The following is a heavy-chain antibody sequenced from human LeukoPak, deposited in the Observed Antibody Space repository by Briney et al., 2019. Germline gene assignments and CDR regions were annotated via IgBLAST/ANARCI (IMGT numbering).Heavy chain of an antibody. V-gene: IGHV4-34*01. Sequence: SETLSLTCAVHGGSFSGYYWSWIRQPPGKGLEWIGEINHSGSTNYNPSLKSRVTISVDTSKNQFSLKLSSVTAADTAVYYCASSSRYSSSSVSYYWGQGTLVTVSS. D-gene: IGHD6-6*01. CDR1: GGSFSGYY. CDR3: ASSSRYSSSSVSYY. J-gene: IGHJ4*02. CDR2: INHSGST.